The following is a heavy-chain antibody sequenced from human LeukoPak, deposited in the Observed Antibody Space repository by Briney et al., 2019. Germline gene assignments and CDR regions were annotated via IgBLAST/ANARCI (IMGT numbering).Heavy chain of an antibody. CDR2: IYSGGST. D-gene: IGHD3-22*01. V-gene: IGHV3-66*01. Sequence: GGSLRLSCAASGFTVSSNYMSWVRQAPGKGLEWVSVIYSGGSTYYADSVKGRFTIFRDNSKNTLYLQMNSLRAEDTALYYCVRDDDRPDNGLDYWGRGTLVTVSS. J-gene: IGHJ4*02. CDR1: GFTVSSNY. CDR3: VRDDDRPDNGLDY.